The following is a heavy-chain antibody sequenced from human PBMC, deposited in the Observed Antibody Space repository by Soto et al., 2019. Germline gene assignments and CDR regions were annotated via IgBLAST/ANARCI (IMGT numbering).Heavy chain of an antibody. CDR3: ARDRDYYDNSGYALDI. D-gene: IGHD3-22*01. CDR1: GFSFSSYG. J-gene: IGHJ3*02. V-gene: IGHV3-33*01. Sequence: QVQLVESGGGVVQPGKSLRLSWAASGFSFSSYGMHWVRQAPGKGLEWVAVIWYDGSNEDYADSVKGRFAISRDNSKNTLYLQMNGLRADDTAVYYCARDRDYYDNSGYALDIWGQGTVVTVSS. CDR2: IWYDGSNE.